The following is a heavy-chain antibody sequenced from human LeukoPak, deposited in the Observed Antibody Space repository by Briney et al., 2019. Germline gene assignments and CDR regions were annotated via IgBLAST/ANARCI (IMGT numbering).Heavy chain of an antibody. Sequence: GGSLRLSCAASGFIIFKSWMTWVRQAPGKGLEWVAIIKQDASETYYLDSVKGRFTISRDNAKNSIYLHMTRLRVEDTAVYYCARDPGTVADTYFDYWGPGTLVTVSS. V-gene: IGHV3-7*01. CDR1: GFIIFKSW. D-gene: IGHD6-19*01. J-gene: IGHJ4*02. CDR2: IKQDASET. CDR3: ARDPGTVADTYFDY.